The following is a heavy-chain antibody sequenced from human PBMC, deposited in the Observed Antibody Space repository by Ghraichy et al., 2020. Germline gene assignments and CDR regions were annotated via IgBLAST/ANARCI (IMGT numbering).Heavy chain of an antibody. D-gene: IGHD2-2*01. CDR2: ISGSGGST. CDR3: AKTGCSSTSCPYGMDV. V-gene: IGHV3-23*01. Sequence: GESLNISCAASGFTFSSYAMSWVRQAPGKGLEWVSAISGSGGSTYYADSVKGRFTISRDNSKNTLYLQMNSLRAEDTAVYYCAKTGCSSTSCPYGMDVWGQGTTVTVSS. J-gene: IGHJ6*02. CDR1: GFTFSSYA.